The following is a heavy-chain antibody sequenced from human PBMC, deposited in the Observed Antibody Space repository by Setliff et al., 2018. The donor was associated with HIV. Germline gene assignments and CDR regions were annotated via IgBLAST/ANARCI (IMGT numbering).Heavy chain of an antibody. V-gene: IGHV1-8*02. D-gene: IGHD3-22*01. CDR1: GYTFSSYD. Sequence: ASVPFSCPASGYTFSSYDINWVRQATGQGLEWMGWMNPNSGNPGYAQKFQGRVTMTRDTSISTADMELNNLNVEDTAGYYCARARRDSYDRGRRSHYYIDVLGKGTTVTVSS. J-gene: IGHJ6*03. CDR3: ARARRDSYDRGRRSHYYIDV. CDR2: MNPNSGNP.